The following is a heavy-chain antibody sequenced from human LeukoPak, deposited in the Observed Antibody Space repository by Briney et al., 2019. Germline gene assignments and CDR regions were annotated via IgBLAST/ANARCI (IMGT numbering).Heavy chain of an antibody. Sequence: SGGALRLSCAASGFTFSSYAMSWVRQAPGKGLEWVSAIRDSGSSTHYADSVKGRFTISRDNSKNTLYLQMNSLRAEDTAVYYCAKDRVPYSSGWYDYWGQGTLVTVSS. V-gene: IGHV3-23*01. CDR2: IRDSGSST. CDR1: GFTFSSYA. J-gene: IGHJ4*02. D-gene: IGHD6-19*01. CDR3: AKDRVPYSSGWYDY.